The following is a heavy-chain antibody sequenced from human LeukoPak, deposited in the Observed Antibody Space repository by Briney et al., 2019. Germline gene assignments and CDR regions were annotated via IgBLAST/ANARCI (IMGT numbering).Heavy chain of an antibody. Sequence: PGGSLRLSCAASGFTFRSYGMHWVRQAQGKGLEYVSAISSNGGRTYYANSVKGRFTISRDNSRNTLYLQMGSLRAEDMAVYYCATYYYDSGGFHFHHWGQGTLVTVSS. CDR3: ATYYYDSGGFHFHH. CDR1: GFTFRSYG. J-gene: IGHJ1*01. V-gene: IGHV3-64*01. D-gene: IGHD3-22*01. CDR2: ISSNGGRT.